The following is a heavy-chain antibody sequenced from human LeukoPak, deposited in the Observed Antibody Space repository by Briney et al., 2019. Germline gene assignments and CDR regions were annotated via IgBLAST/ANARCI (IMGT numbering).Heavy chain of an antibody. D-gene: IGHD1-26*01. J-gene: IGHJ3*02. CDR3: ARMRVGAQRDAFDI. V-gene: IGHV3-7*05. Sequence: SGGSLRLSCADSGFLFSNSWMAWVRQAPGRGLEWLANINQDGSAKTCVDSVKGRFTISRDNAKNSLYLQMNSLRAEDTAVYYCARMRVGAQRDAFDIWGQGTMVTVSS. CDR1: GFLFSNSW. CDR2: INQDGSAK.